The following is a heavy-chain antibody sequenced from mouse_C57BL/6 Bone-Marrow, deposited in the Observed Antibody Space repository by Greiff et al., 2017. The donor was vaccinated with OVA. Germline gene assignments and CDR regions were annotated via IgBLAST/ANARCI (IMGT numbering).Heavy chain of an antibody. D-gene: IGHD1-1*01. Sequence: QVQLQQSGAELVKPGASVKISCKASGYTFTDYSINWVQQRPGQGLEWVGKIGPGSGSTYYNEKFKGKATLTADKSSSTAYMQLSSLTSEDSADYFCARAGDCGSILFAYWGQGTLVTVSA. CDR1: GYTFTDYS. V-gene: IGHV1-77*01. CDR2: IGPGSGST. J-gene: IGHJ3*01. CDR3: ARAGDCGSILFAY.